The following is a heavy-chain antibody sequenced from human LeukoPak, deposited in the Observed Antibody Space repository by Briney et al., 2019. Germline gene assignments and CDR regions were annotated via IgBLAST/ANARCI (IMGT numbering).Heavy chain of an antibody. J-gene: IGHJ4*02. CDR1: GDSISSSGYY. CDR3: ARSITMTVVVPTLYFDY. D-gene: IGHD3-22*01. Sequence: SETLSLTCSVSGDSISSSGYYWDWIRQPPGKGLEWIGSIHHSGNTNYNPSLKSRVTISADMSKNQFSLKVNSVTAADTAVYYCARSITMTVVVPTLYFDYWGQGTLVTVSS. CDR2: IHHSGNT. V-gene: IGHV4-39*07.